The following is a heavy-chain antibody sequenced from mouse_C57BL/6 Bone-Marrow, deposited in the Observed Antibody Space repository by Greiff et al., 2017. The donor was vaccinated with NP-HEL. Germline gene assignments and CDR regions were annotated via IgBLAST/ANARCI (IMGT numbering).Heavy chain of an antibody. CDR2: INPSSGYT. Sequence: VQLQQSGAELARPGASVKMSCKASGYTFTSYTMHWVKQRPGQGLEWIGYINPSSGYTKYNQKFKDKATLTADKSSSTAYMQLSSLTSEDSAVYYCARARDDYYAMDYWGQGTSVTVSS. CDR1: GYTFTSYT. V-gene: IGHV1-4*01. J-gene: IGHJ4*01. CDR3: ARARDDYYAMDY.